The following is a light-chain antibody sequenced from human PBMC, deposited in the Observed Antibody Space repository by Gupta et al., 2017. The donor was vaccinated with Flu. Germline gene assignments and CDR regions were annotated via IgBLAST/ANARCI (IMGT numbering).Light chain of an antibody. Sequence: ELVLTQSPGTLSLSQGESATLSCRASQCVSSSYLAWYQQKPGPAPRLLIYGASSRATGIPDRFSGSGSGTDFTLTISRLEPEDFAVYYCQQYGSSRTFGQGTKVEIK. CDR2: GAS. CDR3: QQYGSSRT. V-gene: IGKV3-20*01. CDR1: QCVSSSY. J-gene: IGKJ1*01.